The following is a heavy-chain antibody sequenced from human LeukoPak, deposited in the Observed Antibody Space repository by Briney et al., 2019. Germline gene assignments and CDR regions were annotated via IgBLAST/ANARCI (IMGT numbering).Heavy chain of an antibody. Sequence: GGSLRLSCATCGFTFSSYWMTWVRQAPGKGLVWVSGINSDGSTTSFADSVKGRFTISRDNAKNTLYLQMNSLRADDTAVYYCARGGVAGGFDLWGQGTTVTVSS. CDR1: GFTFSSYW. V-gene: IGHV3-74*01. J-gene: IGHJ6*02. CDR2: INSDGSTT. D-gene: IGHD4-23*01. CDR3: ARGGVAGGFDL.